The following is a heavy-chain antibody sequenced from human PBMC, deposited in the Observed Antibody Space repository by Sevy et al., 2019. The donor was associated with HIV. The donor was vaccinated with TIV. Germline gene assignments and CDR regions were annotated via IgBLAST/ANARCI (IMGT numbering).Heavy chain of an antibody. CDR2: ISHDGSNK. Sequence: WGSLRLSCAASGFTFSDYGMHWVRQAPGKGLEWVTVISHDGSNKFYVDSVKGRFTISRDNSKNTLYLQMNSLRAEDTAVYYCAKHIAEGDFDYWGQGTLVTVSS. D-gene: IGHD1-26*01. V-gene: IGHV3-30*18. CDR1: GFTFSDYG. J-gene: IGHJ4*02. CDR3: AKHIAEGDFDY.